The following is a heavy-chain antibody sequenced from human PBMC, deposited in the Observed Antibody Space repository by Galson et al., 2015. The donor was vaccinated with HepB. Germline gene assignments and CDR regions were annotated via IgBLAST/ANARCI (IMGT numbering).Heavy chain of an antibody. J-gene: IGHJ4*02. CDR3: AGHRAVAGTGVVDY. D-gene: IGHD6-19*01. Sequence: QSGAEVKKPGESLRISCKGSGYRFTTFWISWVRQKPGKGLEWMGRIDPSDSKTNYSPSFQGHVTISADKSISTAHLQWSSLEASDSGMYYCAGHRAVAGTGVVDYWGRGTLVTVSP. CDR2: IDPSDSKT. CDR1: GYRFTTFW. V-gene: IGHV5-10-1*01.